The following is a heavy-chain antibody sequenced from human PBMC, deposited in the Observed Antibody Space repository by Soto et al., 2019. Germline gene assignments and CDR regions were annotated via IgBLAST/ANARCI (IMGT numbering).Heavy chain of an antibody. Sequence: VVSLRLSCAASGFTFSSYAMSWVRQAPGKGLEWVSAISGSGGSTYYADSVKGRFTISRDNSKNSLYLQMNSLRAEDTALYYCAKEKRGVSYYYYGMDVWGQGTTVTVSS. J-gene: IGHJ6*02. V-gene: IGHV3-23*01. CDR2: ISGSGGST. CDR3: AKEKRGVSYYYYGMDV. CDR1: GFTFSSYA. D-gene: IGHD3-10*01.